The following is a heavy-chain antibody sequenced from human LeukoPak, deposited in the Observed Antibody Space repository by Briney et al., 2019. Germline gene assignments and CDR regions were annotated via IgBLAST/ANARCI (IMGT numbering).Heavy chain of an antibody. CDR1: GFSFSAYA. Sequence: GGSLRLSCAASGFSFSAYAMNWVRQAPGKGLEWVSAINGPGDTTYYADSVKGRFTISRDNAKNSLYLQMNSLRDEDTAVYYCARDREYYYDSSGYLHYFDYWGQGTLVTVSS. V-gene: IGHV3-23*01. D-gene: IGHD3-22*01. J-gene: IGHJ4*02. CDR3: ARDREYYYDSSGYLHYFDY. CDR2: INGPGDTT.